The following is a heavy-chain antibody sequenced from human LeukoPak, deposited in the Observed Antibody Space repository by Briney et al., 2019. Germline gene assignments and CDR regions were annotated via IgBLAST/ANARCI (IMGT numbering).Heavy chain of an antibody. J-gene: IGHJ3*02. Sequence: RASVKVSCKASGGTFSSYAISWVRQAPGQGLEWMGRIIPIFGTANYAQKFQGRVTITTDESTSTAYMELSSLRSEDTAVYYCARRRVDGYSSSSVAFDIWGQGTMVTVSS. CDR1: GGTFSSYA. CDR2: IIPIFGTA. D-gene: IGHD6-6*01. V-gene: IGHV1-69*05. CDR3: ARRRVDGYSSSSVAFDI.